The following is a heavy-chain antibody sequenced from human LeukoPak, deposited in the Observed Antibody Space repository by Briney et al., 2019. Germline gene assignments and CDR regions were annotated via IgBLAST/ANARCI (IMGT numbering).Heavy chain of an antibody. Sequence: GGSLRLSCAASGFTFSSYGMHWVRQAPGKGLEWVAFIRYDGSNKYYADSVKGRFTISRDNSKNTLYLQMNSLRAEDTAMYYCAKESAYYYDSSGYYYDWGQGTLVTVSS. D-gene: IGHD3-22*01. V-gene: IGHV3-30*02. CDR2: IRYDGSNK. CDR1: GFTFSSYG. CDR3: AKESAYYYDSSGYYYD. J-gene: IGHJ4*02.